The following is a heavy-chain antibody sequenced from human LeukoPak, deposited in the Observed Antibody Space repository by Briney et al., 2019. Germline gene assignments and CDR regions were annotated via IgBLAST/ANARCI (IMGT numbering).Heavy chain of an antibody. V-gene: IGHV4-39*07. CDR2: IYYSGST. CDR3: ASSYDIAVAGYYFDY. D-gene: IGHD6-19*01. J-gene: IGHJ4*02. CDR1: GGSISSSSYY. Sequence: SETLSLTCTVSGGSISSSSYYWGWIRQPPGKGLEWIGSIYYSGSTYYNPSLKSRVTISVDTSKNQFSLKLSSVTAADTAVYYCASSYDIAVAGYYFDYWGQGTLVTVSS.